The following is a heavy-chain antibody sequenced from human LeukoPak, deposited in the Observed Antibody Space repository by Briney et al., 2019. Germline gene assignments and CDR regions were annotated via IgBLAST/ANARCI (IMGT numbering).Heavy chain of an antibody. V-gene: IGHV1-18*01. CDR3: ARDLRYCSSTSCYWRQEGGYYGMDV. D-gene: IGHD2-2*01. Sequence: GASVKVSCKASGYTFTSYGISWVRQAPGRGLEWMGWISAYNGNTNYAQKLQGRVTMTTDTSTSTAYMELRSLRSDDTAVYYCARDLRYCSSTSCYWRQEGGYYGMDVWGQGTTVTVSS. CDR1: GYTFTSYG. CDR2: ISAYNGNT. J-gene: IGHJ6*02.